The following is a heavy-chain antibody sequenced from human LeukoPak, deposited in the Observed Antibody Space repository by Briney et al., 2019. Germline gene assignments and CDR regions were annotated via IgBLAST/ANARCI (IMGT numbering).Heavy chain of an antibody. CDR2: IRYSGST. D-gene: IGHD5/OR15-5a*01. V-gene: IGHV4-39*01. CDR3: ATSDTVSTYNWFDP. J-gene: IGHJ5*02. Sequence: WETLSLTCNVSGGSISSNTYFWGWIRRPPGKGLEWIGSIRYSGSTYYNPSLKSRVTISVDTSNIRFSLHLTSLTAADTAVYYCATSDTVSTYNWFDPWGLGTLVTVS. CDR1: GGSISSNTYF.